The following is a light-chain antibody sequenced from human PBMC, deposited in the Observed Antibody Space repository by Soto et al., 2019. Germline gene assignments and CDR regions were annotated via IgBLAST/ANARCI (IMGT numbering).Light chain of an antibody. CDR2: DAS. V-gene: IGKV3-11*01. CDR3: QQRSNWPPYT. J-gene: IGKJ2*01. CDR1: QSVSSY. Sequence: ESVLTQSPATLSLSPGERATLSCRASQSVSSYLAWYQQKPGQAPRLLIYDASNRATGIPARFSGSGSATDFTLTISSLEPEDFAVYYCQQRSNWPPYTFGQGTKLAIK.